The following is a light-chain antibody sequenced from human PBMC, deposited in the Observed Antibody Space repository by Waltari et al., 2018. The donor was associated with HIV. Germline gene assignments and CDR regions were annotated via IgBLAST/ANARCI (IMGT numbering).Light chain of an antibody. Sequence: NFMLTQPHSVSGSPGKTVIISCTRSSGIIDSNYVQWYQQRPGSAPIILIYEDTERPSGVSDRFSASIDRASNSASLTISGLQTEDEADYYCQSADSVVAVFGGGTKLTVL. CDR2: EDT. CDR3: QSADSVVAV. CDR1: SGIIDSNY. V-gene: IGLV6-57*03. J-gene: IGLJ3*02.